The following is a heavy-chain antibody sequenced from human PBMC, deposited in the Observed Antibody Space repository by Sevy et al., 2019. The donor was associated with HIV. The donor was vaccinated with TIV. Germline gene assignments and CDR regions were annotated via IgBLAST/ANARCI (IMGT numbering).Heavy chain of an antibody. D-gene: IGHD2-2*01. V-gene: IGHV3-30*03. CDR3: LGYCSSTSCRFAY. CDR2: ISYDGSSK. CDR1: KFTFSLYA. J-gene: IGHJ4*02. Sequence: GGSLRLSCSASKFTFSLYAMHWVRQAPGKGLEWVAVISYDGSSKYYADSAKGRFTISRDNSKNTLFLQMNSLGVEDTAVYYCLGYCSSTSCRFAYWGQGTLVTVSP.